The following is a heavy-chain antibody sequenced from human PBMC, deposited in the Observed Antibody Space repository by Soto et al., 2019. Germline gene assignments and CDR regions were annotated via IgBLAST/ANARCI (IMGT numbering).Heavy chain of an antibody. CDR1: GFTFSSYG. D-gene: IGHD3-16*01. V-gene: IGHV3-30*18. CDR3: AKDGGGLAPPRGGY. CDR2: ISYDGSNK. Sequence: QVQLVESGGGVVQPGRSLRLSCAASGFTFSSYGMHWVRQAPGKGLEWVAVISYDGSNKYYADSVKGRFTISRDNSKKGLYLQNKSLRPEHTVVYYCAKDGGGLAPPRGGYWGKGTLVTVSS. J-gene: IGHJ4*02.